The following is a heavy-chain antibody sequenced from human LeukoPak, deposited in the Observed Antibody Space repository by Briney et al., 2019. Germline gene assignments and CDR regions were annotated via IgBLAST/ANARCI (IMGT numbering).Heavy chain of an antibody. CDR3: ARDQPPGIAAAAGLDY. J-gene: IGHJ4*02. CDR2: ISSSSSYI. CDR1: GFTFSSYS. D-gene: IGHD6-13*01. Sequence: PGGSLRLSCAASGFTFSSYSMNWVRQAPGKGLEWVSSISSSSSYIYYADSVKGRFTISRDNAKNSLYLQMNSLRAEDTAVYYCARDQPPGIAAAAGLDYWGQGTLVTVSS. V-gene: IGHV3-21*01.